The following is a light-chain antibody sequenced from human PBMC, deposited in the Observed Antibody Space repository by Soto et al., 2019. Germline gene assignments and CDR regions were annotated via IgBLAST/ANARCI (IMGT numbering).Light chain of an antibody. CDR3: HQRQSWLRT. J-gene: IGKJ1*01. V-gene: IGKV3D-11*01. CDR2: LTS. CDR1: QAVNTR. Sequence: EIVLTQSPATLSSFPGDRVTLSCRASQAVNTRLAWYQHKPGQAPRLLIYLTSNRAAGIPARFSGSGSGTAFTLTISDVEPEDFAVYYCHQRQSWLRTFGQGTKVDIK.